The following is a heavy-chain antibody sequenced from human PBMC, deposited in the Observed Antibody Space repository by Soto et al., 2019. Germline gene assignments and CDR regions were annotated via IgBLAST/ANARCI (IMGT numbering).Heavy chain of an antibody. D-gene: IGHD6-19*01. V-gene: IGHV1-18*01. CDR3: GRDRGVAPPVAGNTHYYYYMDV. CDR1: GYSFTNYG. Sequence: QDQLVQSGVEVKKPGASVKVSCKASGYSFTNYGITWVRQAPGQGFEWMGWISAYNGNTNYAQKFQGRVTMTTDASTSTAYLWLGGLRSDDTALYYCGRDRGVAPPVAGNTHYYYYMDVWGKGTTVTVSS. CDR2: ISAYNGNT. J-gene: IGHJ6*03.